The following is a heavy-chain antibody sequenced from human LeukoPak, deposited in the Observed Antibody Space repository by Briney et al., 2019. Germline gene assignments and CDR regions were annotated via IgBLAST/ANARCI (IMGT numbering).Heavy chain of an antibody. CDR1: GGSISSGGYY. V-gene: IGHV4-61*08. Sequence: PSETLSLTCTVSGGSISSGGYYWSWIRQPPGKGLEWIGYIYYSGSTNYNPSLKSRVTISVDTSKNQFSLKLSSVTAADTAVYYCARALGPLYGDYAYYFDYWGQGTLVTVSS. J-gene: IGHJ4*02. D-gene: IGHD4-17*01. CDR2: IYYSGST. CDR3: ARALGPLYGDYAYYFDY.